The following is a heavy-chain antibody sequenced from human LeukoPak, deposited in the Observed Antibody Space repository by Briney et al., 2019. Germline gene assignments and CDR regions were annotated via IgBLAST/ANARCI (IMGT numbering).Heavy chain of an antibody. J-gene: IGHJ5*02. CDR1: GFTFSSYG. Sequence: GGSLRLSCAASGFTFSSYGMHWVRQAPGKGLEWVAVIWYDGSNKYYADSVKGRLTISRDNSKNTLYLQMNSLRAEDTAVYYCARDSITMMGFDPWGQGTLVTVSS. CDR3: ARDSITMMGFDP. V-gene: IGHV3-33*01. CDR2: IWYDGSNK. D-gene: IGHD3-22*01.